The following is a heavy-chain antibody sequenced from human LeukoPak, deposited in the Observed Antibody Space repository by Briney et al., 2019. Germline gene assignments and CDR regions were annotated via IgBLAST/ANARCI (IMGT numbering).Heavy chain of an antibody. CDR3: ARTSSGWYWGYFDY. J-gene: IGHJ4*02. Sequence: GGSLRLSCAASGFTFSSYWMHRVRQAPGKGLVWVSRINSDGSSTSYADSVKGRFTISRDNAKNTLYLQMNSLRAEDTAVYYCARTSSGWYWGYFDYWGQGTLVTVSS. CDR1: GFTFSSYW. D-gene: IGHD6-19*01. V-gene: IGHV3-74*01. CDR2: INSDGSST.